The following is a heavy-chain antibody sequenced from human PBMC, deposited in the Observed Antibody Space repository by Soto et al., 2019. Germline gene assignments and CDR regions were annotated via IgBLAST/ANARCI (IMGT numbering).Heavy chain of an antibody. V-gene: IGHV1-46*01. Sequence: ASVKVSCKASGYTFTSYYMHWVRQAPGQGLEWMGIINPSGGSTSYAQKFQGRVTMTRDTSTSTVYMELSSLRSEDTAVYYCARDYLEVRGFYYYGMDVWGQGTTVTSP. CDR1: GYTFTSYY. D-gene: IGHD3-10*01. J-gene: IGHJ6*02. CDR3: ARDYLEVRGFYYYGMDV. CDR2: INPSGGST.